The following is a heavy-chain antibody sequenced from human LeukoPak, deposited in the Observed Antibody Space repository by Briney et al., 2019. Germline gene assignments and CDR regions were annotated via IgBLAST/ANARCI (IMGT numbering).Heavy chain of an antibody. D-gene: IGHD3-9*01. CDR3: ARGHLTGYYFGLVYYFDY. Sequence: PSETLSLTCTVSGSSISSGYYWGWIRQPPGKGLEWIGSIYHSGSTYYNPSLKSRVTISVDTPKNQFSLKLSSVTAADTAVYYCARGHLTGYYFGLVYYFDYWGQGTLVTVSS. CDR1: GSSISSGYY. CDR2: IYHSGST. V-gene: IGHV4-38-2*02. J-gene: IGHJ4*02.